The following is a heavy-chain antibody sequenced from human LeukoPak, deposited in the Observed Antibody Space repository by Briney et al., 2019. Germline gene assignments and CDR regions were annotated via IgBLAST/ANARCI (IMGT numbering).Heavy chain of an antibody. V-gene: IGHV3-11*04. D-gene: IGHD6-19*01. J-gene: IGHJ4*02. CDR1: GFSFSDYY. CDR2: IRSSGTTI. Sequence: PGGSLRLSCVASGFSFSDYYMSWIRQAPGKGLEWVSYIRSSGTTIHYADSVKGRFTISRDNAKNSLYLQMNSLRAEDTAVYYCARDRGAVTDVFDYWGQGTLVTASS. CDR3: ARDRGAVTDVFDY.